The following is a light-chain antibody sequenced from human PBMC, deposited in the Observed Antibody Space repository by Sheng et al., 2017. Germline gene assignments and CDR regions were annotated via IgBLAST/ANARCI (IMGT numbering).Light chain of an antibody. CDR1: QSINIY. CDR2: LAS. V-gene: IGKV1-39*01. J-gene: IGKJ4*01. CDR3: QQSYNTVAVS. Sequence: DIQMTQSPSSLSASVGDRVNISCRASQSINIYVNWYQQKPGKAPELLIYLASSLQSGVPSRFSGRGSGTDFTLTINSIQPEDFATYYCQQSYNTVAVSFGGGTKVEI.